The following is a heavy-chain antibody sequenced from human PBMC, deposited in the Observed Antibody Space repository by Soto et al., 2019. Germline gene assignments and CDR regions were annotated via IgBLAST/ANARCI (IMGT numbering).Heavy chain of an antibody. V-gene: IGHV3-23*01. D-gene: IGHD3-3*01. CDR2: ISGSGGST. Sequence: APGKGLEWVSAISGSGGSTYYADSVKGRFTISRDNSKNTLYLQMNSLRAEDTAVYYCAKDPGYDFWSGYSDRWFDPWGQGTLVTVS. J-gene: IGHJ5*02. CDR3: AKDPGYDFWSGYSDRWFDP.